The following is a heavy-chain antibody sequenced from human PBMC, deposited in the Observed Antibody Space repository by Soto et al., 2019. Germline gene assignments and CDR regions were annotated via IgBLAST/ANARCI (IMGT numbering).Heavy chain of an antibody. J-gene: IGHJ5*02. CDR2: MNPNSGNT. CDR3: AREYNDFWSGYYHNWFDP. D-gene: IGHD3-3*01. V-gene: IGHV1-8*01. Sequence: GAVKVSCQASGYTFTSYDINWVRQATGQGLEWMGWMNPNSGNTGYAQKFQGRVTMTRNTSISTAYMELSSLRSEDTAVYYCAREYNDFWSGYYHNWFDPWGQGTLVTVSS. CDR1: GYTFTSYD.